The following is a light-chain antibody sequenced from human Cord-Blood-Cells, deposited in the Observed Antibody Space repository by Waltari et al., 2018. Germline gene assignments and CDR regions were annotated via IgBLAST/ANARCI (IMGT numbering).Light chain of an antibody. CDR2: EGS. J-gene: IGLJ3*02. CDR1: SSDVGSYNL. Sequence: QSALTQPASVSGSPGQSITISCTGTSSDVGSYNLVSWYQQHRGKAPKLMINEGSKRPSGVLIRFAGSKAADTAALTISRLPAEDEAVSYCCSYAGGSTWVFGRGTRLTVL. V-gene: IGLV2-23*01. CDR3: CSYAGGSTWV.